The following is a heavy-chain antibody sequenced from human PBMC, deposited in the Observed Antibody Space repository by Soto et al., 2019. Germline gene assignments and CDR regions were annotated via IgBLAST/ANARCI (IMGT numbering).Heavy chain of an antibody. J-gene: IGHJ4*01. V-gene: IGHV3-48*02. D-gene: IGHD6-6*01. CDR2: ISSSGSTI. CDR1: GFTFNNYG. CDR3: ARGGAARPYY. Sequence: EVQLVGSGGGLVQPGGSLRLSCAASGFTFNNYGFNWVRQAPGKGLAWVSYISSSGSTIQYAVSVKGRFTISRDNAKNSLYLQMNSLRDEDTAVYYCARGGAARPYYWGQGTLVTVSS.